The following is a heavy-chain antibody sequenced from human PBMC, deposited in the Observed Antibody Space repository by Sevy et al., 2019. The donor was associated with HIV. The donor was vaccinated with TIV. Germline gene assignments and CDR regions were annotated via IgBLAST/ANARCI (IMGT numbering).Heavy chain of an antibody. CDR3: ARDWEYSSSHPFDN. CDR1: GGSISSGGYS. Sequence: SETLSLTCAVSGGSISSGGYSWSWIRQPPGKGLEWIGYIYHSGSTYYNPSLKSRVTISVDRSKNQFSLKLSSVTAADTAVYYCARDWEYSSSHPFDNWGQGTLVTVSS. D-gene: IGHD6-6*01. CDR2: IYHSGST. J-gene: IGHJ4*02. V-gene: IGHV4-30-2*01.